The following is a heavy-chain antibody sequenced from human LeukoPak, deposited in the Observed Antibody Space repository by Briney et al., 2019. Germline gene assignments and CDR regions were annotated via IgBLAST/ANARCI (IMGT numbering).Heavy chain of an antibody. J-gene: IGHJ4*02. CDR3: ARGGISTSLDY. D-gene: IGHD2-2*01. CDR2: IYSSGST. CDR1: GGSFSSYY. V-gene: IGHV4-59*10. Sequence: KSSETLSLTCAVYGGSFSSYYWSWIRQPAGKGLEWIGRIYSSGSTNYNPSLKSRVTMSGDTSKNQISLKLSSVTAADTAVYYCARGGISTSLDYWGQGTLVTVSS.